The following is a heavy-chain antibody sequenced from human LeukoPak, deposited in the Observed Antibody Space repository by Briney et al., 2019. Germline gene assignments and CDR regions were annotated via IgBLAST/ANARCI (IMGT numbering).Heavy chain of an antibody. CDR3: ARFSWDSSSWYGGWFDP. D-gene: IGHD6-13*01. Sequence: ASVKVSCKASGYTFTGYYMHWVRQAPGQGLEWMGWINPNSGGTNYAQKFQGRVTMTRDTSKNQFSLKLSSVTAADTAVYYCARFSWDSSSWYGGWFDPWGQGTLVTVSS. CDR2: INPNSGGT. CDR1: GYTFTGYY. V-gene: IGHV1-2*02. J-gene: IGHJ5*02.